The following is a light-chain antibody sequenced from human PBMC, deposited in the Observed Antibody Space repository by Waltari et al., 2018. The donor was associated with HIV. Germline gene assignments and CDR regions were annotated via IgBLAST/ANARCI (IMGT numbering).Light chain of an antibody. J-gene: IGLJ1*01. CDR1: SLRSYY. V-gene: IGLV3-19*01. CDR2: GKT. CDR3: NSRDSSGNHLYV. Sequence: SSELTQDPAVSVALGQTVRITCQGDSLRSYYASWYPQKPGQAPVLVIYGKTNRPSGIPDRFSGSSSGNTASLTITGAQAEDEADYYCNSRDSSGNHLYVFGTGTKVTVL.